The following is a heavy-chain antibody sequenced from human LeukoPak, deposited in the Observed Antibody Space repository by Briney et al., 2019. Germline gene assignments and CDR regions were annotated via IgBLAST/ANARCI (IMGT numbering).Heavy chain of an antibody. CDR3: ARVWRDYYGSGSYSVRGMDV. D-gene: IGHD3-10*01. Sequence: ASVKVSCKASGGTFSSYAISWVRQAPGQGLEWMGRIIPILGIANYAQKFQGRVTITADKSTSTAYMELSSLRSEDTAVYYCARVWRDYYGSGSYSVRGMDVWGQGTTVTVSS. CDR1: GGTFSSYA. V-gene: IGHV1-69*04. J-gene: IGHJ6*02. CDR2: IIPILGIA.